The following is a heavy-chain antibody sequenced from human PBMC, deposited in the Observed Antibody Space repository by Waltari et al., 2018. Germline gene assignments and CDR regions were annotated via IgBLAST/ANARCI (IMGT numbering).Heavy chain of an antibody. Sequence: QVQLQESGPGLVKPSETLSLTCTVSGCSISRYYWSWIRQPPGKGLEWIGYIYYSGSTNYNPSLKSRVTISVDTSKNQFSLKLSSVTAADTAVYYCARDPYYDFWSGYFDVWGKGTTVTISS. CDR1: GCSISRYY. D-gene: IGHD3-3*01. J-gene: IGHJ6*04. CDR2: IYYSGST. CDR3: ARDPYYDFWSGYFDV. V-gene: IGHV4-59*01.